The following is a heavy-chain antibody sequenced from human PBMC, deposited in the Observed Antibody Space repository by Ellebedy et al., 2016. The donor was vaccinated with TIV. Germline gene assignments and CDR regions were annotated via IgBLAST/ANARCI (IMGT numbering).Heavy chain of an antibody. Sequence: ASVKVSCXASGYTFSNYGICWVRQAPGQGLEWMGWISPYSGNTDFAQKFQGRLTLTTDTSTGTAYMELRSLRSDDTALYYCARFRKGGMAAALQHWGQGTLVTVSS. CDR1: GYTFSNYG. D-gene: IGHD6-13*01. J-gene: IGHJ1*01. CDR2: ISPYSGNT. CDR3: ARFRKGGMAAALQH. V-gene: IGHV1-18*01.